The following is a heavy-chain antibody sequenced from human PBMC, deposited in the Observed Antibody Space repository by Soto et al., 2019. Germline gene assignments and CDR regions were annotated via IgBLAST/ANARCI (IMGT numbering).Heavy chain of an antibody. D-gene: IGHD3-3*01. CDR2: IIPIFGTA. J-gene: IGHJ6*02. CDR1: GGTFSSYA. V-gene: IGHV1-69*13. CDR3: AREKGRFLEWLLSYYYYGMDV. Sequence: SVKVSCKASGGTFSSYAISWVRQAPGQGLEWMGGIIPIFGTANYAQKFQGRVTITADESTSTAYMELSSLRSEDTAVYYCAREKGRFLEWLLSYYYYGMDVWGQGTTVTVSS.